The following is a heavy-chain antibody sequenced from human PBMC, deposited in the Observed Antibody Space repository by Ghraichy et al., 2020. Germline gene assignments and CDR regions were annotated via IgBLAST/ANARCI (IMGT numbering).Heavy chain of an antibody. CDR3: AKGRFAAMVTGAFDY. CDR1: GFTFSNYG. Sequence: GGSLRLSCAASGFTFSNYGMHWVRQAPGKGLEWVAVISYDEIHKYYADSVKGRFTISRDNGKNTLYLQMNSLRAEDTAIYYCAKGRFAAMVTGAFDYWGQGTLVTVSS. J-gene: IGHJ4*02. V-gene: IGHV3-30*18. D-gene: IGHD5-18*01. CDR2: ISYDEIHK.